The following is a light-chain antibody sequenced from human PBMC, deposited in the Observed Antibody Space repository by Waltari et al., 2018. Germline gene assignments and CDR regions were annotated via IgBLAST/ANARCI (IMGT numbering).Light chain of an antibody. CDR2: GAS. CDR3: QQYNNWPLT. CDR1: QSVSSN. V-gene: IGKV3-15*01. Sequence: EIVMTQSPATLSVSPGERATLSCRASQSVSSNLAWYQPKPGQAPRLHIYGASTRATGIPARFSGSGSGTEFTLTISSLQSEDFVVYYCQQYNNWPLTFGGGTKVEIK. J-gene: IGKJ4*01.